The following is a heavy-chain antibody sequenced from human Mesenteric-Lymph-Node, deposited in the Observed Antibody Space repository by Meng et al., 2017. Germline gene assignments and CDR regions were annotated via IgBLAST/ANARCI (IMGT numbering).Heavy chain of an antibody. CDR2: ISYDEGDK. J-gene: IGHJ3*02. CDR1: GSTFSSYA. V-gene: IGHV3-30*04. Sequence: GGSLRLSCAASGSTFSSYAMHWVRQAPGKGLEWVAVISYDEGDKFYADSVKGRFTISRDNSKSALYLQMNSLKTEDTAMYYCARPTSDWGAVDIWGQGTMVTVSS. CDR3: ARPTSDWGAVDI. D-gene: IGHD7-27*01.